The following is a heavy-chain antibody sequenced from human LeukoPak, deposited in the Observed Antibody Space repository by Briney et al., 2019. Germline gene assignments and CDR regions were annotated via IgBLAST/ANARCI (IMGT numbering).Heavy chain of an antibody. Sequence: ASVKVSCKASGGTFSSYAISWVRQAPGQGLEWMGGIIPIFGTANYAQKFQGRVTITVDESTSTAYMELSSLKAEDTAVYYCARDTSRFGESYYYYYMDVWGKGTTVTVSS. D-gene: IGHD3-10*01. CDR2: IIPIFGTA. CDR3: ARDTSRFGESYYYYYMDV. CDR1: GGTFSSYA. V-gene: IGHV1-69*13. J-gene: IGHJ6*03.